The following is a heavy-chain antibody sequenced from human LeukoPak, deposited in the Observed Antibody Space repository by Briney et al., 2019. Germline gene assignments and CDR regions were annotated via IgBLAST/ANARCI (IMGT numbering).Heavy chain of an antibody. CDR2: IIPILGIA. V-gene: IGHV1-69*04. D-gene: IGHD3-10*01. J-gene: IGHJ4*02. Sequence: SVKVSCKASGGTFSSYAISWVRQAPGQGLEWMGRIIPILGIANYAQKFQGRVTITADKSTSTAYMELSSLRSEDTAVYYCARAAYGSGSYYNDFDYWGQGTLVTVSS. CDR3: ARAAYGSGSYYNDFDY. CDR1: GGTFSSYA.